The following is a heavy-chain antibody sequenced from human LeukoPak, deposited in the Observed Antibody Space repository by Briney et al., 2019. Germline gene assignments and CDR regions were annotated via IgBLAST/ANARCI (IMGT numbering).Heavy chain of an antibody. J-gene: IGHJ3*02. Sequence: ASVKVSCKVSGYTFTGYYMHWVRLAPGQGLEWMGWINPNSGGTNYARKFQGRVTMTRDTSISTAYMELSRLRSDDTAVYYCARVTVTPMAFDIWGQGTMVTVSS. CDR3: ARVTVTPMAFDI. CDR1: GYTFTGYY. CDR2: INPNSGGT. V-gene: IGHV1-2*02. D-gene: IGHD4-23*01.